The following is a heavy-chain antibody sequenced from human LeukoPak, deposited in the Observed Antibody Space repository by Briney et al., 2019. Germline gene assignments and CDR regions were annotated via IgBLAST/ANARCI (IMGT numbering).Heavy chain of an antibody. CDR3: ARDRSGSLLGVSDY. J-gene: IGHJ4*02. CDR2: ISAYNGNT. D-gene: IGHD3-22*01. CDR1: GYTFTSYG. V-gene: IGHV1-18*01. Sequence: GASVKVSCKASGYTFTSYGISWVRQAPGQGLEWMGWISAYNGNTNYAQKLQGRVTMTTDTSTSTAYMELRSLRSDDTAVYYCARDRSGSLLGVSDYWGQGTLVTVSS.